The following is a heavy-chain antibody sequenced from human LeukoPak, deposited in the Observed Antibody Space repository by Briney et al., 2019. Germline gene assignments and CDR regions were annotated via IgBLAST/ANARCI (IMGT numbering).Heavy chain of an antibody. CDR2: INPNSGGT. Sequence: VASVKVSCKASGYTFTDYYLHWVRQAPGQGLEWMGWINPNSGGTNYAQTFRGRVTMTRDTSITTAYLELSRLRSDDTAVYYCARDGAYGDYPGYWGQGTLVTVSS. J-gene: IGHJ4*02. V-gene: IGHV1-2*02. D-gene: IGHD4-17*01. CDR1: GYTFTDYY. CDR3: ARDGAYGDYPGY.